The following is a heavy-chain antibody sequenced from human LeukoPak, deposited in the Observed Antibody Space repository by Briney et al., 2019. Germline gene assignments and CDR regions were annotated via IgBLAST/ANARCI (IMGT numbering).Heavy chain of an antibody. CDR3: ARGGFGELFSSDY. CDR1: GFTFSSYG. CDR2: IRYDGSNK. J-gene: IGHJ4*02. Sequence: PGGPLRLSCAASGFTFSSYGMHWVRQAPGKGLEWVAFIRYDGSNKYYADSVKGRFTISRDNAKDSLYLQMNSLRAEDTAVYYCARGGFGELFSSDYWGQGTLVTVSS. D-gene: IGHD3-10*01. V-gene: IGHV3-30*02.